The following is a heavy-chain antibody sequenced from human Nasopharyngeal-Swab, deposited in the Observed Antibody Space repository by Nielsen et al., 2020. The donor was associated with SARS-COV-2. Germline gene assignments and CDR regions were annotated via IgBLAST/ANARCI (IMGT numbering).Heavy chain of an antibody. CDR3: ARDREPGIAYYYGMDV. J-gene: IGHJ6*02. CDR2: MNPNSGNT. D-gene: IGHD6-13*01. V-gene: IGHV1-8*01. CDR1: GYTFTSYD. Sequence: ASVKVSCKASGYTFTSYDINWVRQATGRGLEWMGWMNPNSGNTGYAQKFQGRVTMTRNTSISTAYMELSSLRSEDTAVYYCARDREPGIAYYYGMDVWGQGTTVTVSS.